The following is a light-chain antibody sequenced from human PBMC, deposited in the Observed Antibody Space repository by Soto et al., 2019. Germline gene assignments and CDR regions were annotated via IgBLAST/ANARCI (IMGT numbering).Light chain of an antibody. CDR1: QSLVYSDGNTY. V-gene: IGKV2-24*01. J-gene: IGKJ1*01. Sequence: DVVLTQTPLSSPVTLGQPASISCRSSQSLVYSDGNTYLSWLQQRPGQPPRLLIYRVSNRLPGVPDRISGSGAGTDFTLKISRVEAEDVGVYYCVQFAHFPRTFGQGTEVEI. CDR3: VQFAHFPRT. CDR2: RVS.